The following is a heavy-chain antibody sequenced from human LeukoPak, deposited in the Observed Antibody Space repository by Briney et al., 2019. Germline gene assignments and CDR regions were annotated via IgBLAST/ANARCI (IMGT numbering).Heavy chain of an antibody. CDR2: INPNSGGT. D-gene: IGHD6-13*01. J-gene: IGHJ4*02. V-gene: IGHV1-2*02. CDR1: GYTFTSYG. Sequence: ASVKVSCKASGYTFTSYGISWVRQAPGQGLEWMGWINPNSGGTNYAQKFQGRVTMTRDTSISTAYMELSRLRSDDTAVYYCARGDVSFYSSSFDYWGQGTLVTVSS. CDR3: ARGDVSFYSSSFDY.